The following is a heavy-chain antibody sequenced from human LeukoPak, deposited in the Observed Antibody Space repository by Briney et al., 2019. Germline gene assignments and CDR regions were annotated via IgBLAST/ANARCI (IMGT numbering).Heavy chain of an antibody. CDR1: GYTFTSYD. V-gene: IGHV1-8*01. CDR2: MNPNSGNT. J-gene: IGHJ6*03. Sequence: ASVKVSCKASGYTFTSYDINWVRQATGQGLEWMGWMNPNSGNTGYAQKFQGRVTMTRNTSISTAYMELSSLRSEDTAVYYCAIFGVVTYYYYMDVWGKGTTVTVSS. D-gene: IGHD3-3*01. CDR3: AIFGVVTYYYYMDV.